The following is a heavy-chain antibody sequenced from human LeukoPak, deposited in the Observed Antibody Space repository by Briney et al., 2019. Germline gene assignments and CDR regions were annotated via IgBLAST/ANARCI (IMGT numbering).Heavy chain of an antibody. CDR3: ARGVEGPILAPTIFGVVYFDY. V-gene: IGHV1-18*01. CDR2: ISAYNGNT. D-gene: IGHD3-3*01. CDR1: GYTFTSYG. J-gene: IGHJ4*02. Sequence: ASVKVSCKASGYTFTSYGISWVRQAPGQGLEWMGWISAYNGNTNYAQKLQGRVTMTTDTSTSTAYMELRSLRSDDTAVYYCARGVEGPILAPTIFGVVYFDYWGQGTLVTVSS.